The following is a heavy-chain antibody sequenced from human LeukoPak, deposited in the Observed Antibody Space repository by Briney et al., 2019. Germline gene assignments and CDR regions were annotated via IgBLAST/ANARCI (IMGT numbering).Heavy chain of an antibody. D-gene: IGHD1-26*01. J-gene: IGHJ4*02. V-gene: IGHV1-2*02. Sequence: ASVKVSCKASGYIFTGYYMHWVRQAPGQGLEWMGWINPNSGGTNYAQKFQGRVTMTRDTSISTAYMELSRLRSDDTAVYYCARSDSRATSDFDYWGQGTLVTVSS. CDR2: INPNSGGT. CDR3: ARSDSRATSDFDY. CDR1: GYIFTGYY.